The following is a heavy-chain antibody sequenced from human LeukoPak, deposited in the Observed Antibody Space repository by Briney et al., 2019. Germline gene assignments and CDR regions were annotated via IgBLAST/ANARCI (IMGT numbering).Heavy chain of an antibody. CDR3: ARHSHYYNSKGFDY. J-gene: IGHJ4*02. CDR2: IYYSGSTYSNPSLGAT. V-gene: IGHV4-39*01. CDR1: GGSISSSSYY. Sequence: PSETLSLTCTVSGGSISSSSYYWGWIRQPPGKGLEWIGSIYYSGSTYSNPSLGATYYNPSLPSRITMSVDASNNQFSLKLSSVTAADTAVYSCARHSHYYNSKGFDYWGQGTLVTVSS. D-gene: IGHD3-22*01.